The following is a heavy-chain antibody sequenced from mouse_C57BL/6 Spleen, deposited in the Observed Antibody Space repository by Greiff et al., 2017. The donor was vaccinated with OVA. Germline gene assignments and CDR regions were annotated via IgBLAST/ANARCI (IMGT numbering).Heavy chain of an antibody. CDR3: ARGGLLRYYYFDC. V-gene: IGHV2-2*01. D-gene: IGHD1-1*01. CDR2: IRSGGST. Sequence: VKLLQSGPGLVQPSPSVSLSCTVSGYSLTSYCVHWVRQSPGQGLEWLGDIRSGGSTDYNAALIYRLSISKDNSKSQVLFKMNSLQADDTAIYYCARGGLLRYYYFDCWGQGTTLTVSS. J-gene: IGHJ2*01. CDR1: GYSLTSYC.